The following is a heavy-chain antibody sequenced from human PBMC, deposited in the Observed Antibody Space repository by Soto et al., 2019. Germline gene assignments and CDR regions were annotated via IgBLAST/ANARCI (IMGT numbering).Heavy chain of an antibody. CDR1: GFSLSSSGVG. V-gene: IGHV2-5*02. D-gene: IGHD6-19*01. CDR3: AHRPIVVAGTRGFAWFDP. Sequence: QITLRESGPTLVKPTQTLTLTCTFSGFSLSSSGVGVGWIRQPPGKALEWLAFIYWDDDKRYSRSLKSRLTITKDTSKNQLVLTTTNMAPVDTATYYCAHRPIVVAGTRGFAWFDPWGQGTLVTVSS. J-gene: IGHJ5*02. CDR2: IYWDDDK.